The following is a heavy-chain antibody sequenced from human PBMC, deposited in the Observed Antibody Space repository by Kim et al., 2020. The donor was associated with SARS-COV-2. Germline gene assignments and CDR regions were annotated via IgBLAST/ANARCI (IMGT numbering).Heavy chain of an antibody. J-gene: IGHJ4*02. CDR2: ISSSSSYT. CDR3: ARGGSSSWYRGPSRFDY. D-gene: IGHD6-13*01. V-gene: IGHV3-11*05. CDR1: GFTFSDYY. Sequence: GGSLRLSCAASGFTFSDYYMSWIRQAPGKGLEWVSYISSSSSYTNYADSVKGRFTISRDNAKNSLYLQMNSLRAEDTAVYYCARGGSSSWYRGPSRFDYWGQGTLVTVSS.